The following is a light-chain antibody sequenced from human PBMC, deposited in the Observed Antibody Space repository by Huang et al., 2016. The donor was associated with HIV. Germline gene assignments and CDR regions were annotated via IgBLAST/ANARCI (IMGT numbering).Light chain of an antibody. J-gene: IGKJ4*01. CDR2: GAS. CDR3: QQYNFWSPLT. Sequence: EIVLTQSPGTLSVTPGEVVTLSCRSSQGIGSDLAWYQHKPGQAPKLLIYGASHRATGVPPRFSGSGSGSEFTLTINSLQSEDFALYYCQQYNFWSPLTFGGGTKVEIK. V-gene: IGKV3-15*01. CDR1: QGIGSD.